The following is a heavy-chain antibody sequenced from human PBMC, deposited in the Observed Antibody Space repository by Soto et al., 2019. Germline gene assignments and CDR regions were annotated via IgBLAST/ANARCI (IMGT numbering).Heavy chain of an antibody. Sequence: PGGSLSLSCAASGFTFSSYAMNWVRQAPGKGLEWVSVISGSGGSTYYADSVKGRFTISRDNSKNTLYLQMNSLRAEDTAVYYCAKRNYGSEFDYWGQGTLVTVSS. V-gene: IGHV3-23*01. D-gene: IGHD3-10*01. CDR2: ISGSGGST. CDR3: AKRNYGSEFDY. CDR1: GFTFSSYA. J-gene: IGHJ4*02.